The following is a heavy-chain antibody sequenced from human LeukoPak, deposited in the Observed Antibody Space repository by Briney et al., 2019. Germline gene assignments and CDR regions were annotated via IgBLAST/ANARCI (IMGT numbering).Heavy chain of an antibody. CDR3: ARYDFWSGSSSVGAMDV. D-gene: IGHD3-3*01. CDR2: IYYSVNT. J-gene: IGHJ6*02. V-gene: IGHV4-59*01. Sequence: SETLSLTCTVSGGSLGSYYWNWIRQPPGKGLEWIGYIYYSVNTDYNPSLKSRVTISVDTSKNQFSLKVSSVTAADTAVYYCARYDFWSGSSSVGAMDVWGQGTTVTVSS. CDR1: GGSLGSYY.